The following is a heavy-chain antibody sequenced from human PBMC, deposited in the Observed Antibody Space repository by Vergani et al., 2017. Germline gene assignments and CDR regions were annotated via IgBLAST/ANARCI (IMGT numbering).Heavy chain of an antibody. CDR2: ISGYNGNT. CDR3: ARDYQDYGSGRSIYGMDV. V-gene: IGHV1-18*01. CDR1: GYSFNSYG. D-gene: IGHD3-10*01. Sequence: QDQLVQSGDEVKKPGASVKVSCKASGYSFNSYGISWVRQAPGQGLEWMGWISGYNGNTKYAQKFQGRVTMTTDTTTSKAHMELRSLRSDDTAVYYCARDYQDYGSGRSIYGMDVWGQGTTVTVSS. J-gene: IGHJ6*02.